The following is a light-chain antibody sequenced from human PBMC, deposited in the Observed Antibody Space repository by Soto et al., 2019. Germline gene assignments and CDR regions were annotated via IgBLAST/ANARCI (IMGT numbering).Light chain of an antibody. J-gene: IGLJ3*02. V-gene: IGLV4-69*01. CDR2: LNSDGSH. CDR3: QTWGTGIPWV. Sequence: QSVPTQSPSASASLGASVKLTCTLSSGHSSYAIAWHQQQPEKGPRYLMKLNSDGSHSKGDGIPDRFSGSSSGAERYLTISSLQSEDEADYYCQTWGTGIPWVFGGGTQLTVL. CDR1: SGHSSYA.